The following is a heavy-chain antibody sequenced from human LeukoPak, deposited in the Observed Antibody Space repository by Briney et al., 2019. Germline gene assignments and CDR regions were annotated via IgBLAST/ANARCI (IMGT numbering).Heavy chain of an antibody. CDR1: DFTFSGYW. CDR2: VSGDGRRT. J-gene: IGHJ4*02. D-gene: IGHD4-23*01. V-gene: IGHV3-74*01. CDR3: ARGGGNSLGY. Sequence: GGSLRLSCAASDFTFSGYWMHWVRQAPGKELVWVSRVSGDGRRTDYADSVKGRFTISRDNAKNTLYLQMNRLRAEDTAVYYCARGGGNSLGYWGQGTLVTVSS.